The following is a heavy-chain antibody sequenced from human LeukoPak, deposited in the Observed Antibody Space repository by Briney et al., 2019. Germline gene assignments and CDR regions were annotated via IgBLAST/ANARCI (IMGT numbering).Heavy chain of an antibody. Sequence: ASVKVSCKASGYTFTIYDINWVRQATGQGLEWMGWMSPNSGNTGYAQKFQGRVTITRNTSINTAYMELSSLTSEDTAVYYCARAPQGFCNYYFDYWGQGTLVTVTS. CDR3: ARAPQGFCNYYFDY. D-gene: IGHD2/OR15-2a*01. V-gene: IGHV1-8*03. CDR1: GYTFTIYD. CDR2: MSPNSGNT. J-gene: IGHJ4*02.